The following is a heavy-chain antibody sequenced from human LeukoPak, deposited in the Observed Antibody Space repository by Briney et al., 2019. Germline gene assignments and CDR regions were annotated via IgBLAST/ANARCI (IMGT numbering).Heavy chain of an antibody. J-gene: IGHJ4*02. CDR1: GFTFSTYT. V-gene: IGHV3-30*04. CDR2: MSYDGSKK. Sequence: PGGSLRLSCVASGFTFSTYTMHWVRQAPGKGLEWVAVMSYDGSKKYYADSVKGRFTISRDNSNNTLFLQMNSLRAEDTAVYYCARAYSSGWSLCFDYWGQGNLVTVSS. D-gene: IGHD6-19*01. CDR3: ARAYSSGWSLCFDY.